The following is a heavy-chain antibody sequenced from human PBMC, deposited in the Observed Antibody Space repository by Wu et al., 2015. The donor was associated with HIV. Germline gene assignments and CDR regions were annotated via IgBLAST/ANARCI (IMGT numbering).Heavy chain of an antibody. J-gene: IGHJ6*03. D-gene: IGHD2/OR15-2a*01. CDR1: GYTFINHY. V-gene: IGHV1-2*02. CDR3: ARDHFQYSLFYYMDV. CDR2: INPNTGDT. Sequence: QVRLVQSGAEMKKPGTSVKVSCQASGYTFINHYIHWVRQAPGQGPEWMGWINPNTGDTKYAQKFQGRVTLTRDTAMTTAYVELNSLTSDDTGVYFCARDHFQYSLFYYMDVWGKGTTVTVSS.